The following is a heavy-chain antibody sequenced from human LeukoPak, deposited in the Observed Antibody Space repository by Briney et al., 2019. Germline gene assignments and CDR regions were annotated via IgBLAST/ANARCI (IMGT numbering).Heavy chain of an antibody. CDR2: IIPIFGTA. V-gene: IGHV1-69*13. J-gene: IGHJ4*02. CDR3: ARDLEITGTTGGGY. CDR1: GGTFISYV. D-gene: IGHD1-20*01. Sequence: SVKVSCKASGGTFISYVISWVRQAPGQGLEWMGGIIPIFGTANYAQKFQGRVTITADESTSTAYMELSSLRSEDTAVYYCARDLEITGTTGGGYWGQGTLVTVSS.